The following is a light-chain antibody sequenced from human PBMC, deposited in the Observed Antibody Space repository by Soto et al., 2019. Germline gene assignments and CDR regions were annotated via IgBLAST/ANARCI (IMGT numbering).Light chain of an antibody. J-gene: IGLJ1*01. CDR1: SNDIGTYNL. V-gene: IGLV2-23*02. CDR2: ETK. Sequence: QSVLTQPASVSGSPGQSITISCAGTSNDIGTYNLVSWYQQHPGTAPKLLIYETKKRPSGVSSRFSGSKSGNTASLTISGLQTDDEADYFCCTYAGSNNFVFGTGTKVTVL. CDR3: CTYAGSNNFV.